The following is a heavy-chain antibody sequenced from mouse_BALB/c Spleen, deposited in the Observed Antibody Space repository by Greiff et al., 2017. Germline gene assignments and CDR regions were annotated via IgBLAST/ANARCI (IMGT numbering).Heavy chain of an antibody. J-gene: IGHJ2*01. D-gene: IGHD1-1*01. V-gene: IGHV5-6*01. CDR1: GFTFSSYG. Sequence: EVKLVESGGDLVKPGGSLKLSCAASGFTFSSYGMSWVRQTPDKRLEWVATISSGGSYTYYPDSVKGRFTISRDNAKNTLYLQMSSLKSEDTAMYYCASLITTVPSYYFDYWGQGTTLTVSS. CDR2: ISSGGSYT. CDR3: ASLITTVPSYYFDY.